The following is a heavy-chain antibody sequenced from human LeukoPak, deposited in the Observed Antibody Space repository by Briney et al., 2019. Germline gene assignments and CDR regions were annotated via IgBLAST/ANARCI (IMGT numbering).Heavy chain of an antibody. D-gene: IGHD3-3*01. CDR1: GGSFSSYY. J-gene: IGHJ4*02. CDR3: ARELSGYYQY. CDR2: INHSGST. V-gene: IGHV4-34*01. Sequence: SETLSLTCAVYGGSFSSYYWSWIRQPPGKGLEWIGEINHSGSTNYNPSLKSRVTTSVDTSKNQFSLKLSSVTAADTAVYYCARELSGYYQYWGQGTLVTVSS.